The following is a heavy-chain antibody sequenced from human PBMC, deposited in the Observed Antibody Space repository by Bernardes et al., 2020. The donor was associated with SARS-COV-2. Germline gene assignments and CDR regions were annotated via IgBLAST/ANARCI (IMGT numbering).Heavy chain of an antibody. V-gene: IGHV4-31*03. CDR1: GGSISSGGYN. CDR3: ARVLRGYFQH. J-gene: IGHJ1*01. CDR2: IYYSGST. D-gene: IGHD3-10*01. Sequence: SETLSLTCTVSGGSISSGGYNWSWIRQHPGKGLEWIGYIYYSGSTYYNPSLKSRVTISVDTSKNQFSLKLSSVTAADTAVYYCARVLRGYFQHWGQGTLVTVSS.